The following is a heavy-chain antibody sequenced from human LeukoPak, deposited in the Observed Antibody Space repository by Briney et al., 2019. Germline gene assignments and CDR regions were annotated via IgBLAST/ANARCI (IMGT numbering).Heavy chain of an antibody. J-gene: IGHJ6*04. CDR2: ISGSSSYI. CDR1: GFTFSSDW. V-gene: IGHV3-21*01. D-gene: IGHD2-2*01. CDR3: AAHEKGYCSSTSCTNYYYYGMDV. Sequence: GGSLRLSCTASGFTFSSDWMHWVRQAPGKGLEWVSSISGSSSYIYYADSVKGRFTISRDNAKNSLYLQMNSLRAEDTAVYYCAAHEKGYCSSTSCTNYYYYGMDVWGRGTTVTVSS.